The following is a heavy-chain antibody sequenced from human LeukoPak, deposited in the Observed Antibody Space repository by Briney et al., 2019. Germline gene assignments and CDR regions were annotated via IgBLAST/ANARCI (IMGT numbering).Heavy chain of an antibody. CDR3: ARGMTTVKFRTYYYYYGMDV. Sequence: PGGSLRLSCAASGFTVSSNYMSWVRQAPGKGLEWVSVIYSGGSTYYADSVKGRFTISRDNSKNTLYPQMNSLRAEDTAVYYCARGMTTVKFRTYYYYYGMDVWGQGTTVTVSS. J-gene: IGHJ6*02. CDR1: GFTVSSNY. D-gene: IGHD4-11*01. CDR2: IYSGGST. V-gene: IGHV3-53*01.